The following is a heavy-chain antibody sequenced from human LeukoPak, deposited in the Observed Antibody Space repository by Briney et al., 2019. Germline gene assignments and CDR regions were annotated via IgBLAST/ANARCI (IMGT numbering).Heavy chain of an antibody. Sequence: GGSLRLSCAASGFTFSGYPIHWVRQAPGKGLEWVAVISYDGSNKYYADSVKGRFTISRDNSKNTLYLQMNSLRAEDTAVYYCARATVTTYFDYWGQGTLVTVSS. J-gene: IGHJ4*02. CDR3: ARATVTTYFDY. V-gene: IGHV3-30-3*01. CDR1: GFTFSGYP. D-gene: IGHD4-17*01. CDR2: ISYDGSNK.